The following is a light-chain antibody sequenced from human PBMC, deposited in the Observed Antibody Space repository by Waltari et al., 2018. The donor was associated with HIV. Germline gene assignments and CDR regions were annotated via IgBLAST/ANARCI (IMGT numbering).Light chain of an antibody. CDR1: AGAAIRGHC. Sequence: QPVVTQEPSLTVSPGGPVILSCASSAGAAIRGHCPYWFQQRPGQPPKTLIFDSNNRYSWTPARFTGSFLGGKAALTLTGAQPEDDADYYCLLSYDGDVVFGGGTKLTVL. J-gene: IGLJ2*01. CDR2: DSN. CDR3: LLSYDGDVV. V-gene: IGLV7-46*01.